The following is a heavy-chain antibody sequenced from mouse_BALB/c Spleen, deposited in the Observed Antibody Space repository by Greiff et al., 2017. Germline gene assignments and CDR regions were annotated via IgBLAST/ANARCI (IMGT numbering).Heavy chain of an antibody. V-gene: IGHV5-4*02. CDR3: ARDRDSVTLGAMDY. Sequence: EVQVVESGGGLVKPGGSLKLSCAASGFTFSDYYMYWVRQTPEKRLEWVATISDGGSYTYYPDSVKGRFTISRDNAKNNLYLQMSSLKSEDTAMYYCARDRDSVTLGAMDYWGQGTSVTVSS. CDR2: ISDGGSYT. J-gene: IGHJ4*01. CDR1: GFTFSDYY. D-gene: IGHD3-3*01.